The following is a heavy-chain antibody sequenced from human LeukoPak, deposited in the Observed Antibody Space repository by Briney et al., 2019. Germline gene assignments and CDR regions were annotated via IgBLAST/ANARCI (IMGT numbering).Heavy chain of an antibody. Sequence: GGSLRLSCAASGFTFSTYGMHWVRQAPGKGLEWVAVIWFDGSIKYYAASVKGRFTISRDNSKNTLYLQMNSLRAEDTAVYYCARAVGPFDIWGQGTIVIVSS. CDR1: GFTFSTYG. CDR3: ARAVGPFDI. CDR2: IWFDGSIK. J-gene: IGHJ3*02. V-gene: IGHV3-33*01.